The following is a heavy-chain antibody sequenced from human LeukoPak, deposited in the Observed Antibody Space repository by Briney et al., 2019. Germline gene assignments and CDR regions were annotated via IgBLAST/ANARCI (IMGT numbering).Heavy chain of an antibody. V-gene: IGHV3-74*01. CDR3: STEPRSLLY. D-gene: IGHD4-17*01. CDR1: GFTFSSYW. CDR2: INSDGSST. J-gene: IGHJ4*01. Sequence: GGSLRLSCAASGFTFSSYWMHWVRQAPGKGLVWVSRINSDGSSTSYADSVKGRFTISRANAKNSLYLQLNSLRPEDTALYYCSTEPRSLLYWGHGTLVTVSS.